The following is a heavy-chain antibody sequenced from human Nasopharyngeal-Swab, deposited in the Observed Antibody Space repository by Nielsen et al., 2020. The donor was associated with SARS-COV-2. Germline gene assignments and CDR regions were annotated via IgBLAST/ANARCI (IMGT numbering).Heavy chain of an antibody. CDR2: IYYSGGA. D-gene: IGHD3-3*01. J-gene: IGHJ5*02. Sequence: IRQPAGQGQEWIGYIYYSGGANYNLSLKSRVTISVDTSKNQFSLKLNSVTAADTAVYYCAKYAHYDFLSGYHLGWFDPWGQGTLVTVSS. V-gene: IGHV4-59*01. CDR3: AKYAHYDFLSGYHLGWFDP.